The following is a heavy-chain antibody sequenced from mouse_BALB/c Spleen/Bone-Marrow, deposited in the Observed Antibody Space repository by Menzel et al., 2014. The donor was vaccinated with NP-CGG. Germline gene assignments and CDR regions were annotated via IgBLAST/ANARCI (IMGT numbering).Heavy chain of an antibody. CDR2: ISSGSSTI. V-gene: IGHV5-17*02. CDR3: ARGGNWEDFDY. CDR1: GFTFSSFG. J-gene: IGHJ2*01. D-gene: IGHD4-1*01. Sequence: EVMLVESGGGLVQPGGSRKLSCAASGFTFSSFGMHWVRQAPERGLEWVAYISSGSSTIFCADTVKGRFTISRDNPKNTLFLQMTSLRSEDTAMYYCARGGNWEDFDYWGQGTTLTVSS.